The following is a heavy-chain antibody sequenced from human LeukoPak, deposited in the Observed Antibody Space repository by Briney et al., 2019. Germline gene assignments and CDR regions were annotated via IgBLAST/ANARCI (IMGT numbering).Heavy chain of an antibody. CDR3: AKDGGYCSSTSCSNYYYYYGMDV. CDR1: GFTFSSYG. CDR2: ISYDGSNK. D-gene: IGHD2-2*01. V-gene: IGHV3-30*18. Sequence: GGSLRLSCAASGFTFSSYGIHWVRQAPGKGLEWVAVISYDGSNKYYADSVKGRFTISRDNSKNTLYLQMNSLRAEDTAVYYCAKDGGYCSSTSCSNYYYYYGMDVWGQGTTVTVSS. J-gene: IGHJ6*02.